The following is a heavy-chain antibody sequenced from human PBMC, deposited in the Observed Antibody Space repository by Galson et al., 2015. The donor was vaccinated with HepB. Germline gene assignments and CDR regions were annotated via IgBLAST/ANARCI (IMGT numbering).Heavy chain of an antibody. Sequence: SVKVSCKASGYTFTSYYMHWVRQAPGQGLEWMGIINPSGGSTSYAQKFQGRVTMTRDTSTSTVYMELSSLRSEDTAVYYCARDGDYVWGSYRYLDYWGQGTLVTVSS. CDR1: GYTFTSYY. V-gene: IGHV1-46*01. D-gene: IGHD3-16*02. CDR3: ARDGDYVWGSYRYLDY. CDR2: INPSGGST. J-gene: IGHJ4*02.